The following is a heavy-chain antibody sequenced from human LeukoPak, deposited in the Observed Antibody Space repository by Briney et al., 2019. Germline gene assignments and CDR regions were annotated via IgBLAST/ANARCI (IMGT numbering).Heavy chain of an antibody. CDR3: ARVISGSYSPGWFDP. CDR1: GFTFSTYE. V-gene: IGHV3-48*03. D-gene: IGHD1-26*01. CDR2: MSSTGDII. J-gene: IGHJ5*02. Sequence: GGSLRLSCAASGFTFSTYEMHWVRQAPGKGLEWVSYMSSTGDIIYYADSVKGRFTISRDNAKNSLYLQMDSLRAEDTAVYYCARVISGSYSPGWFDPWGQGTLVTVSS.